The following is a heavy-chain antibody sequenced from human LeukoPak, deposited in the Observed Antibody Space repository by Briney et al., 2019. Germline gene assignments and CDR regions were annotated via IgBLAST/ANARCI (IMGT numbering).Heavy chain of an antibody. CDR1: GYTFTSYY. J-gene: IGHJ5*02. CDR2: INPSGGST. Sequence: ASVKVSCKASGYTFTSYYMHWVRQASGQGLEWMGIINPSGGSTSYAQKFQGRVTMTRDTSTSTVYMELSSLRSEDTAVYYCARGDHVGTGIPSSWFDPWGQGTLVTVSS. V-gene: IGHV1-46*01. CDR3: ARGDHVGTGIPSSWFDP. D-gene: IGHD1-14*01.